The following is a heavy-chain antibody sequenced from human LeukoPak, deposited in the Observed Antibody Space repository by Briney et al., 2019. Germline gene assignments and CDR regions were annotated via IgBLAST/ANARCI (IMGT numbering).Heavy chain of an antibody. J-gene: IGHJ4*02. V-gene: IGHV5-51*01. CDR2: IYPGDSDT. CDR1: GYSFTYYW. D-gene: IGHD6-6*01. CDR3: ARQDGSSKYYFDY. Sequence: GEPLKISCKGSGYSFTYYWIGWVRQMPGKGLEWMGIIYPGDSDTRYRPSFQGQVTISVDKSISTAYLQWSSLKASDTAMYYCARQDGSSKYYFDYWGQGTLVTVSS.